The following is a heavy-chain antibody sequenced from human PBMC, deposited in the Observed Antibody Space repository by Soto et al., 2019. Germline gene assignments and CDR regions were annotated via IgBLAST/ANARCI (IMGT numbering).Heavy chain of an antibody. V-gene: IGHV1-69*12. Sequence: QVQLVQSGAEVKKPGSSVKVSCKASGGTFSSYAISWVRQAPGQGLEWMGGIIPIFGTANYAQKFQGRVTITADESTSTAYMELSSLRSEDTAVYYCARGGDCSGGSCYSAHYYGMDVWGQGTTVTVCS. CDR2: IIPIFGTA. D-gene: IGHD2-15*01. CDR3: ARGGDCSGGSCYSAHYYGMDV. J-gene: IGHJ6*02. CDR1: GGTFSSYA.